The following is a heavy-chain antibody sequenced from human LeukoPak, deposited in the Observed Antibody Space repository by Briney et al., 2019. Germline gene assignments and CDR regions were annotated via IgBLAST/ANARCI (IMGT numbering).Heavy chain of an antibody. J-gene: IGHJ6*02. CDR1: GGSISNYY. Sequence: SETLSLTCTVSGGSISNYYWSWIRQPAAKGLELLGRICSSGSTNYNPSLTSRVSLSVDTSKNQLSLNLSSVTGADTAVYYCAGSEVYYYGVDVWGQGTTVTVSS. CDR3: AGSEVYYYGVDV. V-gene: IGHV4-4*07. CDR2: ICSSGST.